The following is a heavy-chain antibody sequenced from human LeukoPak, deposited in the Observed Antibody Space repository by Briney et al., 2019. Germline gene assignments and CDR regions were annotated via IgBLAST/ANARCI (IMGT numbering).Heavy chain of an antibody. CDR1: GFTFSSYS. J-gene: IGHJ4*02. V-gene: IGHV3-21*01. CDR2: ISSSSSYI. CDR3: AREGRQDY. Sequence: GGSLRLSCAAPGFTFSSYSMNWVRQAPGKGLEWVSSISSSSSYIYYAGSVKGRFTISRDNAKNSLYLQMNSLRAEDTAVYYCAREGRQDYWGQGTLVTVSS.